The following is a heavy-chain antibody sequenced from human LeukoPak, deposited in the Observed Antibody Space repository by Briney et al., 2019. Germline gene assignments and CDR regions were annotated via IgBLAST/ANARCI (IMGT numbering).Heavy chain of an antibody. CDR3: ARVTVAGSGYYYGMDV. CDR2: TSSSSSYI. J-gene: IGHJ6*02. D-gene: IGHD6-19*01. CDR1: GFTFSSYS. V-gene: IGHV3-21*01. Sequence: GGSLRLSCAASGFTFSSYSMNWVRQAPGEGLEWVSSTSSSSSYIYYADSVKGRFTISRDNAKNSLYLQMNSLRAEDTAVYYCARVTVAGSGYYYGMDVWGQGTTVTVSS.